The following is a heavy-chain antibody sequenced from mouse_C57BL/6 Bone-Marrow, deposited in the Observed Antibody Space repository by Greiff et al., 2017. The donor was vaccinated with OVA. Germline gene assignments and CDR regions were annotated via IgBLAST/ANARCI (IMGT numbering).Heavy chain of an antibody. Sequence: QVQLQQPGTELVKPGASVKLSCKASGYTFTSYWMHWVKQRPGQGLEWIGNINPSNGGTNYNDKLKSKATLTVDKSSSTASILISSLPSEDSAVNYCAGSGTGAVAYWGQGTLVTVSA. D-gene: IGHD4-1*01. CDR2: INPSNGGT. V-gene: IGHV1-53*01. CDR3: AGSGTGAVAY. CDR1: GYTFTSYW. J-gene: IGHJ3*01.